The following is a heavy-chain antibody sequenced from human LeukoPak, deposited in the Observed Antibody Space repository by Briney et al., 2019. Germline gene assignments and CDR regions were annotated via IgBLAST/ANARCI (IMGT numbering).Heavy chain of an antibody. CDR1: GFTFSSYG. J-gene: IGHJ4*02. CDR2: IWYDGSNK. D-gene: IGHD3-22*01. V-gene: IGHV3-33*01. Sequence: GGSLRLSCAASGFTFSSYGMHWVRQAPGKGLEWVAVIWYDGSNKYYADSVKGRFTISRDNSKNTLYLQMNSLRAEDTAVYYCARGLFNYDSSGYSPELDYWGQGTLVTVSS. CDR3: ARGLFNYDSSGYSPELDY.